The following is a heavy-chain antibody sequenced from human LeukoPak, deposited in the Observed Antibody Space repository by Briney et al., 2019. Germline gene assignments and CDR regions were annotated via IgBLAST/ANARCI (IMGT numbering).Heavy chain of an antibody. J-gene: IGHJ5*02. V-gene: IGHV1-69*13. D-gene: IGHD3-10*01. CDR1: GGTFSSYA. Sequence: SVKVSCKASGGTFSSYAISWVRQAPGQGLEWMGGIIPTFGTANYAQKFQGRVTITADESTSTAYMELSSLRSEDTAVYYCARGASTVLWFGESYENWFDPWGQGTLVTVSS. CDR3: ARGASTVLWFGESYENWFDP. CDR2: IIPTFGTA.